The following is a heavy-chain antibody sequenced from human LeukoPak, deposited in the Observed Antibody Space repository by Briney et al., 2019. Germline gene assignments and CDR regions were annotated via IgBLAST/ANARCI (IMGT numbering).Heavy chain of an antibody. CDR1: GGSISSYY. J-gene: IGHJ4*02. CDR3: ARGVYIAAAQYAY. Sequence: SETLSLTCTVSGGSISSYYWSWIRQPPGKGLEWIGYIYYSGTTNYNPSLKSRVTISVDTSKNQFSLKLSSVTAADTAVYYCARGVYIAAAQYAYWGLGTLVTVSS. V-gene: IGHV4-59*01. D-gene: IGHD6-13*01. CDR2: IYYSGTT.